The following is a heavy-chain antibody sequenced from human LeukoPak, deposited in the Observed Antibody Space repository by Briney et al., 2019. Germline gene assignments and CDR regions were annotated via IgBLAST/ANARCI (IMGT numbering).Heavy chain of an antibody. D-gene: IGHD3-22*01. Sequence: GGSLRLSCAASGFTFSTYAVTWVRQAPGKGLEWVSAISDSGGSTYYADSVKGRFTISRDNSKNTLYLQMNSLRAEDTAVYYCAKTPAMRVIRTRIDSWGQGTLVTVSS. CDR1: GFTFSTYA. CDR2: ISDSGGST. CDR3: AKTPAMRVIRTRIDS. J-gene: IGHJ4*02. V-gene: IGHV3-23*01.